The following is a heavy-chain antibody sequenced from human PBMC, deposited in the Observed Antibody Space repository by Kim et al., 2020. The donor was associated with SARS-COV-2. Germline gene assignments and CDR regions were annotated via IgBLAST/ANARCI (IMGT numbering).Heavy chain of an antibody. CDR3: ARNFVDIVATGPVDAFDI. D-gene: IGHD5-12*01. Sequence: GGSLRLSCAASGFTFSSYSMNWVRQAPGKGLEWVSSISSSSSYIYYADSVKGRFTISRDNAKNSLYLQMNSLRAEDTAVYYCARNFVDIVATGPVDAFDIWGQVTMVTVSS. J-gene: IGHJ3*02. CDR1: GFTFSSYS. CDR2: ISSSSSYI. V-gene: IGHV3-21*01.